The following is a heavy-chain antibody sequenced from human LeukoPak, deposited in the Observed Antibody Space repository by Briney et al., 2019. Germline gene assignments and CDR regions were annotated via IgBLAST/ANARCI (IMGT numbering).Heavy chain of an antibody. V-gene: IGHV3-23*01. Sequence: PGGSLRLSCAASGFTFSSYAMSWVRQAPGKGLEWVSAISGSGGSTYYADSVKGRFTISRDNSKNTLYLQMNSLRAEDTAVYYCARIISCTNGVCYRYTDYWGQGTLVTVSS. D-gene: IGHD2-8*01. J-gene: IGHJ4*02. CDR1: GFTFSSYA. CDR3: ARIISCTNGVCYRYTDY. CDR2: ISGSGGST.